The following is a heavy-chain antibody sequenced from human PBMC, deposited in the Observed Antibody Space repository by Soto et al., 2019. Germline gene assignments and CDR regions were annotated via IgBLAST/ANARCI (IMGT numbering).Heavy chain of an antibody. D-gene: IGHD3-16*02. CDR3: ARDPGYYDYIWGSYRYEGAFDI. Sequence: GGSLSLSCAASGFTFSSYGMHWVRQAPGKGLEWVAVIWYDGSNKYYADSVKGRFTISRDNSKNTLYLQMNSLRAEDTAVYYCARDPGYYDYIWGSYRYEGAFDIWGQGTMVTVSS. V-gene: IGHV3-33*01. CDR1: GFTFSSYG. J-gene: IGHJ3*02. CDR2: IWYDGSNK.